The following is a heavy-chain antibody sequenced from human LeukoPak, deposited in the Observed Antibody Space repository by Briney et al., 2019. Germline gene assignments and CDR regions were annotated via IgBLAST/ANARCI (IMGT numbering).Heavy chain of an antibody. CDR2: IDGDGRIA. CDR1: GFTFSSYW. J-gene: IGHJ5*02. V-gene: IGHV3-74*01. D-gene: IGHD1-1*01. Sequence: QSGGSLRLSCAASGFTFSSYWMHWVRQVPGQGLVWVSYIDGDGRIAHYGDSVKGRFTISRDNAKNTVYLQMDSLRAEDTAVYYCARDSPRTGPWGQGILVIVSS. CDR3: ARDSPRTGP.